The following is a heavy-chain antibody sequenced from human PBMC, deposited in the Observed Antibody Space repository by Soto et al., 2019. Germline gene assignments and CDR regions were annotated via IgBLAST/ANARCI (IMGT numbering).Heavy chain of an antibody. Sequence: SETLSLTCTVSGGSISSSSYYWGRMRQPPGKGLEWIGYTYYSGSTTYNPSLKSRVTISADSSKNQFSLKLSSVTAADTAVYYCARVRGTAGKRYFDYWGQGTLVTVSS. V-gene: IGHV4-61*05. CDR3: ARVRGTAGKRYFDY. D-gene: IGHD6-13*01. CDR1: GGSISSSSYY. CDR2: TYYSGST. J-gene: IGHJ4*02.